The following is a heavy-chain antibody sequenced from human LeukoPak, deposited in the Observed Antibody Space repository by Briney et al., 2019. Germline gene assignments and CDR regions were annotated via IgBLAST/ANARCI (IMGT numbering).Heavy chain of an antibody. CDR3: ARNSYDNSGDYDIVDAFDI. J-gene: IGHJ3*02. CDR2: IRQDGSEK. D-gene: IGHD3-22*01. Sequence: PGGSLRLSCAASGFTFSSYWMSWVRQAPGKGLERVANIRQDGSEKYYVDSVKGRFTISRDNAKNSLYLQMNSLRAEDTAVYYCARNSYDNSGDYDIVDAFDIWGQGTMVTVSS. V-gene: IGHV3-7*01. CDR1: GFTFSSYW.